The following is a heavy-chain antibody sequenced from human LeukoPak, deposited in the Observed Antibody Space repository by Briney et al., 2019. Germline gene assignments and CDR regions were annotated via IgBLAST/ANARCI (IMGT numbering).Heavy chain of an antibody. CDR2: IYYSGST. J-gene: IGHJ5*02. Sequence: GSLRLSCAASGFTFSSYSMNWVRQPPGKGLEWIGSIYYSGSTFYNPSLKSRVTISVDTSKNQFSLKLSSVTAADTAVYYCSRESTVIWFDPWGQGTLVTVSS. CDR3: SRESTVIWFDP. V-gene: IGHV4-39*07. CDR1: GFTFSSYS. D-gene: IGHD4-11*01.